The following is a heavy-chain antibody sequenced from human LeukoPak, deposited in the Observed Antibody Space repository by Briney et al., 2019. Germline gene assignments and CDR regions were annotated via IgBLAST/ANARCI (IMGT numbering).Heavy chain of an antibody. CDR2: ISYDGSNK. CDR3: ARYCTNGVCSVDYFDY. CDR1: GFTFSSYA. V-gene: IGHV3-30-3*01. D-gene: IGHD2-8*01. Sequence: GGSLRVSCAASGFTFSSYAMHWVRQAPGNGLEWVAVISYDGSNKYYADSVKGRFTISRDNSKNTLYLQMNSLRAEDTAVYYCARYCTNGVCSVDYFDYWGQGTLVTVSS. J-gene: IGHJ4*02.